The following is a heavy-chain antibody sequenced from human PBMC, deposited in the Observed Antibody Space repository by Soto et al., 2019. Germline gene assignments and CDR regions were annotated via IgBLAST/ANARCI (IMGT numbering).Heavy chain of an antibody. CDR1: GGSISSYY. CDR2: IYYSGST. CDR3: ARMRGPRGDSKIRDYYYRMDV. D-gene: IGHD5-18*01. J-gene: IGHJ6*02. Sequence: SETLSLTCTVSGGSISSYYWSWIRQPPGKGLEWIGYIYYSGSTNYNPSLKSRVTISVDTSKNQFSLKLSSVTAADTAVYYCARMRGPRGDSKIRDYYYRMDVWGQGTTVPVSS. V-gene: IGHV4-59*01.